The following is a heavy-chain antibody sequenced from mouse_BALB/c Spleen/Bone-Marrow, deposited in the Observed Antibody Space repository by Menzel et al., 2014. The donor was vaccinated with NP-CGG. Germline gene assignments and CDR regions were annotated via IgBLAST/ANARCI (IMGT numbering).Heavy chain of an antibody. CDR1: GYTFTEYA. V-gene: IGHV1-67*01. J-gene: IGHJ2*01. CDR3: ARCYYYGISYYFDY. Sequence: QVQLQQSGPEGVRPGGSMKTSCKGSGYTFTEYAMHWVKQSHAKSLEWIGVINPYNGETNYNQKFKDKATTTVDKSSSTAYMELARLTSEDSAIYYCARCYYYGISYYFDYWGQGTTLTVSS. CDR2: INPYNGET. D-gene: IGHD1-1*01.